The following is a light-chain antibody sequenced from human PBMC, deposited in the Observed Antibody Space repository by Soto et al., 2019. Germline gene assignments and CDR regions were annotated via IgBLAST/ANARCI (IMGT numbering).Light chain of an antibody. J-gene: IGKJ2*01. CDR2: GAS. Sequence: EIVLTQSPGTLSLSPGERASLSCRASQSVDSRYLAWYQQKPGQAPRLLIFGASSRDTGIPDRFSGSGSGTDFTVTISRLEPEDFAVYYCQQYGSSPYTFGQGTKVEIK. CDR3: QQYGSSPYT. CDR1: QSVDSRY. V-gene: IGKV3-20*01.